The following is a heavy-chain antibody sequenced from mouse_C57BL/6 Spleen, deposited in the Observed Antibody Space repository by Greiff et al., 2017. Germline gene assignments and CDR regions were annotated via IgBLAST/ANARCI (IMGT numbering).Heavy chain of an antibody. J-gene: IGHJ4*01. D-gene: IGHD6-1*01. CDR1: GYTFPSYW. Sequence: VQGVESGAELAKPGASVKLSCKASGYTFPSYWMHWVNQRPGQGLEWIGYINPSSGYTKYNQKFKDKATLTADKSSSTAYMQLSSLTYEDSAVYYCARRLDYYAMDYWGQGTSVTVSS. CDR3: ARRLDYYAMDY. V-gene: IGHV1-7*01. CDR2: INPSSGYT.